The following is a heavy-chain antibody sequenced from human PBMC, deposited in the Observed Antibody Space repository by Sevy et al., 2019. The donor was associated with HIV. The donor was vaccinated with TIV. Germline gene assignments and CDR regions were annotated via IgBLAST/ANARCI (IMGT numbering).Heavy chain of an antibody. Sequence: GGSLRLSCVASGFTFSSYEMNWVRQAPGKGLEWVSYISNSGSDIDYSDSLRGRFTISRDNAKNSLFLQMNSLRAEDTAVYHCARDLPPSATTVAHFDYWGQGTLVTVSS. CDR3: ARDLPPSATTVAHFDY. CDR1: GFTFSSYE. D-gene: IGHD4-17*01. V-gene: IGHV3-48*03. CDR2: ISNSGSDI. J-gene: IGHJ4*02.